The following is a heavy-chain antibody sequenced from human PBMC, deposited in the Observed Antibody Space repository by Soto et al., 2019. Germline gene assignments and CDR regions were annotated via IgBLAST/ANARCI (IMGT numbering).Heavy chain of an antibody. CDR1: GFTFSSYA. D-gene: IGHD6-19*01. CDR2: ISGSGGST. J-gene: IGHJ4*02. V-gene: IGHV3-23*01. Sequence: AGGSLRLSCAASGFTFSSYAMSWVRQAPGKGLEWVSAISGSGGSTYYADSVKGRFTISRDNSKNTLYLQMNSLRAEDTAVYYCAKDGHSSGWYPPYFDYWGQGTLVTVSS. CDR3: AKDGHSSGWYPPYFDY.